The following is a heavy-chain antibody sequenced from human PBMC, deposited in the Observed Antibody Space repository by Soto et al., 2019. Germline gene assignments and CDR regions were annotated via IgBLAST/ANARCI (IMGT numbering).Heavy chain of an antibody. CDR3: ARDRGSRITLNRFAP. D-gene: IGHD3-16*01. Sequence: RQATGKGLVWVSRINSDGSSTSYADSVKGRFTISRDNAKNTLYLQMNSLRAEDTAVYYCARDRGSRITLNRFAPWGPGT. J-gene: IGHJ5*02. CDR2: INSDGSST. V-gene: IGHV3-74*01.